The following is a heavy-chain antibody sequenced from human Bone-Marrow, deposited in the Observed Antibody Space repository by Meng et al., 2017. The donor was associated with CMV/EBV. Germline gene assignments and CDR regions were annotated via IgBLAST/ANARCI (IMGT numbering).Heavy chain of an antibody. CDR1: GFTFSNYG. V-gene: IGHV3-30*02. CDR3: RVMVRGVPPSFFDY. J-gene: IGHJ4*02. CDR2: IRYDGSNK. Sequence: GGSLRLSCAASGFTFSNYGMHWVRQAPGKGLEWVAFIRYDGSNKYYADSVKGRFTISRDNSKNTLYLQMNSLRAEDTAVYYCRVMVRGVPPSFFDYWGQGTLVTVSS. D-gene: IGHD3-10*01.